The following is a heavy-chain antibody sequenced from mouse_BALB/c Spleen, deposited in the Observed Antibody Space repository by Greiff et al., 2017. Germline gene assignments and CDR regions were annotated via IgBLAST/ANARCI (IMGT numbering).Heavy chain of an antibody. CDR2: ISTYYGNT. CDR3: ATDYDGGFAY. D-gene: IGHD2-4*01. CDR1: SYTFPDYA. V-gene: IGHV1-67*01. J-gene: IGHJ3*01. Sequence: QVQLQQSGPVLVRPGVSVKISCKGSSYTFPDYAMHWVKQSHAKSLEWIGVISTYYGNTNSNQKFKGKATMTVDKSTSTAYMELARSASEDSAVYYCATDYDGGFAYWGEGTLVTVSA.